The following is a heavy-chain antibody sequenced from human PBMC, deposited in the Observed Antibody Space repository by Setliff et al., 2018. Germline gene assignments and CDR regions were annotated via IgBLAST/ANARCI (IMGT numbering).Heavy chain of an antibody. CDR2: ISPHTGVA. V-gene: IGHV1-2*02. Sequence: GASVKVSCKASGYPLTAYYIHWVRQAPGQGLEWMGWISPHTGVANYAQKFQGRVAMTRDTSINTAYMELTGLKYDDTAIYYCARDTLALGDITLFDYWGQGTLVTVSS. J-gene: IGHJ4*02. CDR3: ARDTLALGDITLFDY. D-gene: IGHD3-16*01. CDR1: GYPLTAYY.